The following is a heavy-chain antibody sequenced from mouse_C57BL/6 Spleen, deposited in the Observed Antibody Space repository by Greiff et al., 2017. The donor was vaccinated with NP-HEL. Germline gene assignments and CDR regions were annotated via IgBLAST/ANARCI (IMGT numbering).Heavy chain of an antibody. J-gene: IGHJ2*01. CDR1: GYAFSSSW. V-gene: IGHV1-82*01. CDR2: IYPGDGDT. D-gene: IGHD1-1*01. Sequence: QVQLQQSGPELVKPGASVKISCKASGYAFSSSWMNWVKQRPGKGLEWIGRIYPGDGDTNYNGKFKGKATLTADKSSSTAYMQLSSLTSEDSAVYFCARSGDYYGSRSYFDCWGQGTTLTVSS. CDR3: ARSGDYYGSRSYFDC.